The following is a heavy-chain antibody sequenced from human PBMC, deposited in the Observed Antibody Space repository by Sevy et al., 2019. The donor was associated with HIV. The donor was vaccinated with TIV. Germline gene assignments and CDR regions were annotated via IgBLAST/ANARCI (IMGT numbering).Heavy chain of an antibody. Sequence: GGSLRLSCTASGFTLSDYYMSWIRQAPGKGLQWISYISGSDDSGGDDTIYYADSVKGRFTISRDNAKNSLYLQMSSLRADDTAVYYCARDHVKDGKGGDYYYHAMGVWGRGTTVTVSS. J-gene: IGHJ6*02. CDR3: ARDHVKDGKGGDYYYHAMGV. CDR2: ISGSDDSGGDDTI. CDR1: GFTLSDYY. V-gene: IGHV3-11*01. D-gene: IGHD3-16*01.